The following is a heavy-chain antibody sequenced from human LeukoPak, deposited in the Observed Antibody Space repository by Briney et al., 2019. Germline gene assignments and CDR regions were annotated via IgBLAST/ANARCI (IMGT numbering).Heavy chain of an antibody. CDR3: ARVVVVAVTYYYYYMDV. CDR2: IYYSGST. D-gene: IGHD2-15*01. V-gene: IGHV4-59*01. CDR1: GGSISSYY. J-gene: IGHJ6*03. Sequence: SETLSLTCTVSGGSISSYYWSWIRQPPGKGLEWIGYIYYSGSTNYNPSLKSRVTISVDTSKNQFSLKLSSVTAADTAVYYCARVVVVAVTYYYYYMDVWGKGTTVTISS.